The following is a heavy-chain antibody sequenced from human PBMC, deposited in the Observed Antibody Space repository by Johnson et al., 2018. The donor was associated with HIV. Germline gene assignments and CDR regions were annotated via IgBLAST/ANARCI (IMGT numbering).Heavy chain of an antibody. CDR2: IKQDGSEK. CDR1: GFTFSSYW. V-gene: IGHV3-7*03. CDR3: ARDSGIAAALDAFDI. D-gene: IGHD6-13*01. J-gene: IGHJ3*02. Sequence: VQLVESGGGLVQPGGSLRLSCAASGFTFSSYWMHWVRQAPGKGLEWVANIKQDGSEKYYVDSVKGRFTISRDNAKNSLYLQMNSLRADDTAVYYCARDSGIAAALDAFDIWGQGTMVTVSS.